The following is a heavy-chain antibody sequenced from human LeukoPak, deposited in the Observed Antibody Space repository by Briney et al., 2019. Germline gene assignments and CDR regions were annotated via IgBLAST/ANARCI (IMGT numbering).Heavy chain of an antibody. CDR3: ARGRVVVVNYYFDY. Sequence: ASVKVSCKASGYTFTSYGISWVRQAPGQGLEWMGWISAYNGNTNYAQKLQGRVTMTTDTSTSTAYMELRSLRAEDTAVYYCARGRVVVVNYYFDYWGQGTLVTVSS. J-gene: IGHJ4*02. D-gene: IGHD2-15*01. V-gene: IGHV1-18*01. CDR1: GYTFTSYG. CDR2: ISAYNGNT.